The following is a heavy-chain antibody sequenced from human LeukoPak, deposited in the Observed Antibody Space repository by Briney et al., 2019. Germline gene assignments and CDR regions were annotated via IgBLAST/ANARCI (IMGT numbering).Heavy chain of an antibody. V-gene: IGHV3-48*02. J-gene: IGHJ4*02. CDR1: GFTFSSYG. Sequence: GGSLRLSCAASGFTFSSYGMHWVRQAPGKGLEWVSHISSRSSTKYYADSVKGRFTISRDNAKNSLYLQMNSLRDEDTAVYYCARGSSHFDYWGQGTLVSVSS. CDR3: ARGSSHFDY. CDR2: ISSRSSTK. D-gene: IGHD6-13*01.